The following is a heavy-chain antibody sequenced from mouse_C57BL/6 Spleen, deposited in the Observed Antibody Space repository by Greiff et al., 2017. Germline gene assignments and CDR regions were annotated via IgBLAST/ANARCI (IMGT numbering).Heavy chain of an antibody. D-gene: IGHD1-1*02. CDR3: ARDGGYAMDY. V-gene: IGHV1-66*01. Sequence: QVQLQQSGPELVKPGASVKISCKASGYSFTSYYIHWVKQRPGQGLEWIGWIYPGRGNTKYNEKFKGKATLTADTSSSTAYMQLSSLTSEDSAVYYCARDGGYAMDYWGQGTSVTVSS. J-gene: IGHJ4*01. CDR2: IYPGRGNT. CDR1: GYSFTSYY.